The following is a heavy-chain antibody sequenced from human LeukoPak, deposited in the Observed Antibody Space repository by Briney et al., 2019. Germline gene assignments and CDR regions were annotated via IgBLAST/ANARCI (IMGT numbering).Heavy chain of an antibody. D-gene: IGHD3-10*01. CDR1: GGSISSYY. V-gene: IGHV4-59*01. CDR3: ARDKHGSGSAHTFDP. CDR2: IYYSGST. J-gene: IGHJ5*02. Sequence: PSETLSLTCSVSGGSISSYYWSWIRKRPGKGLEWSAYIYYSGSTNYNPSLKSRVTISVDTSKNQFSLKLNSVTAPDTAVYYCARDKHGSGSAHTFDPWGQGTLVTVSS.